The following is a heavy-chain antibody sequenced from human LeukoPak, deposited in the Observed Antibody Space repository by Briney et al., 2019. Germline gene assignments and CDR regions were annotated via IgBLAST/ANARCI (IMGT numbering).Heavy chain of an antibody. CDR3: AALATPTLTGYYTVDY. J-gene: IGHJ4*02. D-gene: IGHD3-9*01. CDR2: IYYSGGT. V-gene: IGHV4-31*03. CDR1: GGSISSGGYY. Sequence: SQTLSLTCTVPGGSISSGGYYWSWIRQHPGKGLEWIGYIYYSGGTYYNPSLKSRVTISVDTSKNQFSLKLSSVTAADTAVYYCAALATPTLTGYYTVDYWGQGTLVTVSS.